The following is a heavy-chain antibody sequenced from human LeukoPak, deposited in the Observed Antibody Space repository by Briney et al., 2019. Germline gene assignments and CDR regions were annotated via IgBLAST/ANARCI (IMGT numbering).Heavy chain of an antibody. J-gene: IGHJ4*02. Sequence: PGGSLRLSCAASGFTFSSYAMHWVRQAPGKGLEWVAVISYDGSNKYYADSVKGRFTISRDNSKNTLYLQMNSLRAEDTAVYYCAKFRYCSGGSCYTHFDYWGQGTLVTVSS. CDR3: AKFRYCSGGSCYTHFDY. V-gene: IGHV3-30-3*02. CDR2: ISYDGSNK. D-gene: IGHD2-15*01. CDR1: GFTFSSYA.